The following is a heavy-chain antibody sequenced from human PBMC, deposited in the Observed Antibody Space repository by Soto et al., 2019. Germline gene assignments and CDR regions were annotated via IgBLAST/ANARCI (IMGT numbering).Heavy chain of an antibody. Sequence: GASVKVSCKASGGTFSSYPISWVRQAPGQGLEWMGRIIPILGIANYAQKFQGRVTITADKSTSTAYMELSSLRSEDTAAYYCARERRNWNYYVGYAFDIWGQGTMVTVSS. CDR1: GGTFSSYP. D-gene: IGHD1-7*01. CDR2: IIPILGIA. CDR3: ARERRNWNYYVGYAFDI. J-gene: IGHJ3*02. V-gene: IGHV1-69*04.